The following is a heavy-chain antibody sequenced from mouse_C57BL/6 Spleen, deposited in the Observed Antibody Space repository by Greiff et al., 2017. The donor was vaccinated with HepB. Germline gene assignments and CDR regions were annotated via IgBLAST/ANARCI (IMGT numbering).Heavy chain of an antibody. J-gene: IGHJ1*03. D-gene: IGHD1-1*01. CDR2: IYPRSGNT. CDR3: ARKPLYYGSSYEYFDV. V-gene: IGHV1-81*01. Sequence: VQLQQSGAELARPGASVKLSCKASGYTFTSYGISWVKQRTGQGLEWIGEIYPRSGNTYYNEKFKGKATLTADKTSSTAYMELRSLTSEDSAVYFCARKPLYYGSSYEYFDVWGTGTTVTVSS. CDR1: GYTFTSYG.